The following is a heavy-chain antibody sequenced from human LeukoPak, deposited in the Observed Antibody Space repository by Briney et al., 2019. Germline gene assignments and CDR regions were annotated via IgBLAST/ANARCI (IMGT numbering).Heavy chain of an antibody. CDR2: TYYRSTWYN. CDR1: GDSVSSNSVT. D-gene: IGHD2-2*01. J-gene: IGHJ5*02. Sequence: SQTLSLTCAVSGDSVSSNSVTWNWIRQSPSRGLEWLGRTYYRSTWYNDYAVSVRGRITVNPDTSKNQFSLHLNSVTPEDTAVYYCARRLTQYDCFDPWGQGILVTVSS. V-gene: IGHV6-1*01. CDR3: ARRLTQYDCFDP.